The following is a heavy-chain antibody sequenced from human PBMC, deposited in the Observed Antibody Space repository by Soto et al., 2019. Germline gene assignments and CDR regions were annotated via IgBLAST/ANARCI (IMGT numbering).Heavy chain of an antibody. CDR2: IYHTGNT. CDR1: GGSISSTNW. J-gene: IGHJ4*02. CDR3: ATLPPRIEVRLVPIPT. V-gene: IGHV4-4*02. Sequence: QVQLQQSGPRLVKPSGTLSLTCYVSGGSISSTNWWPWVRQPPGKGLEWIAEIYHTGNTNYNPSVRSRVTVSVDKSNNEFSLNLRAVTAADTAVYYCATLPPRIEVRLVPIPTWGQGILVTVSS. D-gene: IGHD2-2*02.